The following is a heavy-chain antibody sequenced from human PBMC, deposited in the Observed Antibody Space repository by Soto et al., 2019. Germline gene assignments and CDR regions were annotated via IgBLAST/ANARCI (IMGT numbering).Heavy chain of an antibody. CDR1: GFTLSSYA. D-gene: IGHD6-13*01. V-gene: IGHV3-23*01. CDR3: ARSNYESIAAAGTPKY. Sequence: PGGSLRLSCAASGFTLSSYAMSWVRQAPGKGLEWVSAISGSGGSTYYADSVKGRFTISRDNSKNTLYLQMNSLRAEDTAVYYCARSNYESIAAAGTPKYWGQGALVTVSS. J-gene: IGHJ4*02. CDR2: ISGSGGST.